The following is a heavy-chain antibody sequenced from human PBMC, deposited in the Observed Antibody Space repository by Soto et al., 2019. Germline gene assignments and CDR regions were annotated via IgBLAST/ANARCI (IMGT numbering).Heavy chain of an antibody. D-gene: IGHD6-19*01. CDR1: GGSISSGGYY. CDR2: IYYSGST. Sequence: SETLSLTCTVSGGSISSGGYYWSWIRQHPGKGLEWIGYIYYSGSTYYNPSLKSRVTISVDTSKNQFSLKLSSVTAADTAVYYCAGQNSSGPRVDYWGQGTLVTVSS. V-gene: IGHV4-31*03. CDR3: AGQNSSGPRVDY. J-gene: IGHJ4*02.